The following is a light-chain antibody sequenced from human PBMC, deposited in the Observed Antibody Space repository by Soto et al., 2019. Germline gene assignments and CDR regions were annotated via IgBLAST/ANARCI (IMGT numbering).Light chain of an antibody. CDR2: DAS. V-gene: IGKV1-5*01. CDR1: ESIRTW. Sequence: DIQMTQSPSSLSASIGDRVTITCGASESIRTWLAWYQHKPGKAPKFLIYDASSLESGVPSRFSGSGSGTEFTLTISNLQPDDFATYFCQQYNNYPRTFCQGTKVDIK. CDR3: QQYNNYPRT. J-gene: IGKJ1*01.